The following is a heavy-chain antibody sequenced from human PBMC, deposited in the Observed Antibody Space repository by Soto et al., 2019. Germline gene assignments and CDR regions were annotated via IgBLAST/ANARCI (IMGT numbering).Heavy chain of an antibody. CDR1: GDSISGGNYY. Sequence: PSETLSLTCSVSGDSISGGNYYWTWIRQHPGRGLEWIGYIYYTGTTHYSPSLQSRVTMSVDTSKNQISLTLTSLTPAATAVYFGARLYTYGYYHFDHWGQGTLVTVSS. J-gene: IGHJ4*02. CDR2: IYYTGTT. D-gene: IGHD3-22*01. CDR3: ARLYTYGYYHFDH. V-gene: IGHV4-31*03.